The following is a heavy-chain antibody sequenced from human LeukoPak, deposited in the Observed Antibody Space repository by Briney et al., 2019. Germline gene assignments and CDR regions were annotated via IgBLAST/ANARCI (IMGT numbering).Heavy chain of an antibody. CDR2: INPNSGGT. CDR1: GYTFTGYY. Sequence: ASVKVSCKASGYTFTGYYMHWVRQAPGQGLEWMGWINPNSGGTNYAQKFQGRVTMTRDTSISTAYMELSRLRSDDTAVYYCARVRCSSTSCYVFDYWGQGTLVTVSS. CDR3: ARVRCSSTSCYVFDY. J-gene: IGHJ4*02. V-gene: IGHV1-2*02. D-gene: IGHD2-2*01.